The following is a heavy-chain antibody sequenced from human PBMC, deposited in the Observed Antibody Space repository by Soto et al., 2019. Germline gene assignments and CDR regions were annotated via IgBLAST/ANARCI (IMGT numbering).Heavy chain of an antibody. CDR1: GGSFRGYY. CDR2: INHSGST. CDR3: ARGGIVVVTATNWFDP. V-gene: IGHV4-34*01. Sequence: SETLSLTCAVYGGSFRGYYWSWIRQPPGKGLEWIGEINHSGSTNYNPSLKSRVTISVDTSKNQFSLKLSSVTAADTAVYYCARGGIVVVTATNWFDPWGQGTLVT. J-gene: IGHJ5*02. D-gene: IGHD2-21*02.